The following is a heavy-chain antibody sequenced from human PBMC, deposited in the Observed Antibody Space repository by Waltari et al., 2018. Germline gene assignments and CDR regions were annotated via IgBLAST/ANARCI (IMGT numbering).Heavy chain of an antibody. Sequence: EVQLVESGGGLIRPGGSLRLSCDALGFTVSSNYMSWVRPAPGKGLEWVSVIYSGGSTYYADSVKGRFTISRDNSKNTLYLQMNSLRAEDTAVYYCARELYYYDSSGRGDYFDYWGQGTLVTVSS. J-gene: IGHJ4*02. CDR3: ARELYYYDSSGRGDYFDY. D-gene: IGHD3-22*01. CDR1: GFTVSSNY. CDR2: IYSGGST. V-gene: IGHV3-53*01.